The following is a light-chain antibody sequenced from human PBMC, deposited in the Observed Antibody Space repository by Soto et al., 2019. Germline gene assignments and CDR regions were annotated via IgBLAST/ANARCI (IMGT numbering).Light chain of an antibody. CDR3: LLSYNGPYV. CDR2: DTT. J-gene: IGLJ1*01. Sequence: VVTQEPSLTVSPGGTVTLTCGSSTGAVTNGHYPYWFQQKPGQAPRTLIYDTTNRHSWTPARFSGSLLGGKAALTLSGAQPENEAEYYCLLSYNGPYVFGTGTKVTVL. V-gene: IGLV7-46*01. CDR1: TGAVTNGHY.